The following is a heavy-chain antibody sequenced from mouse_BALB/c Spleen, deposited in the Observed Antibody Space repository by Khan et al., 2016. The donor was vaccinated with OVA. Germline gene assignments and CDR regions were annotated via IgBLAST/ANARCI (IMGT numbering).Heavy chain of an antibody. Sequence: QIQLVQSGAEVVKSGASVKLSCKASGYTFTSYDLNWVRQRPEQGLEWIGWIFPGDGTTKYNEKFKGKATLTTDKSSSTAYIQRSRLTSEDSAVYFCARRRGSMDYWGQGTSVTVSS. CDR1: GYTFTSYD. J-gene: IGHJ4*01. CDR2: IFPGDGTT. V-gene: IGHV1S56*01. CDR3: ARRRGSMDY.